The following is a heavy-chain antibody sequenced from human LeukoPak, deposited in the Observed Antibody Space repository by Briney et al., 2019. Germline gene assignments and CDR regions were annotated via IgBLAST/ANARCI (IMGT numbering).Heavy chain of an antibody. CDR2: IYYSGST. CDR1: GGSISSYY. V-gene: IGHV4-59*01. CDR3: ARQYSYGPNWFDP. J-gene: IGHJ5*02. Sequence: SETLSLTCTVPGGSISSYYWSWIRQPPGKGLEWIGYIYYSGSTNYSPSLKSRVTISVDTSKNQFSLKLSSVTAADTAVYYCARQYSYGPNWFDPWGQGTLVTVSS. D-gene: IGHD5-18*01.